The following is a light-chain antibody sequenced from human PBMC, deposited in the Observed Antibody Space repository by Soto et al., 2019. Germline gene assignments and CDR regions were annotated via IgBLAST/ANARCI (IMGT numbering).Light chain of an antibody. CDR3: SSYTTRSSVV. CDR2: DVT. CDR1: SGDIGAYDY. J-gene: IGLJ2*01. Sequence: QSVLTQPASVSGSPGQSITISCTGTSGDIGAYDYVSWYQQHPGKAPKVMIRDVTHRPSGVSNRFSGSKSGNTASLTISGLQAEDEADYYCSSYTTRSSVVFGGGTKLTVL. V-gene: IGLV2-14*01.